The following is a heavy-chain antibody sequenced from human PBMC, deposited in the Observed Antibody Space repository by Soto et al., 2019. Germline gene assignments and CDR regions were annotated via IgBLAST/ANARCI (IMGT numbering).Heavy chain of an antibody. D-gene: IGHD2-21*02. Sequence: QVQLQESGPGLVKPSETLSLTCTVSGGTISRYYWSWIRQPPGKGLEWIGYMYNTGSTVYNPSFKSRVTISVDTSKNHFSLKLNYVTAADTDVYYCARDLWGYCGTDCYPLDVWGQGTTVTVSS. J-gene: IGHJ6*02. CDR2: MYNTGST. CDR3: ARDLWGYCGTDCYPLDV. CDR1: GGTISRYY. V-gene: IGHV4-59*01.